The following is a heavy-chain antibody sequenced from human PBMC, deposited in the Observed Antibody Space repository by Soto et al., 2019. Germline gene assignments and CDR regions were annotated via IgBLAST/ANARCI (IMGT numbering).Heavy chain of an antibody. CDR2: ISYDGSNK. J-gene: IGHJ4*02. CDR1: GFTFSSYG. Sequence: GGSLRLSCAASGFTFSSYGMHWVRQAPGKGLEWVAVISYDGSNKYYADSVKGRFTISRDNSKNTLYLQMGSLRTEDMAVYYCVRGSGGSYPWGQGTLVTVSS. D-gene: IGHD1-26*01. V-gene: IGHV3-30*03. CDR3: VRGSGGSYP.